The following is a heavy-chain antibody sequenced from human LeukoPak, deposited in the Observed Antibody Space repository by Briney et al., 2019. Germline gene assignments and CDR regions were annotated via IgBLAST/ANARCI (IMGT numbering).Heavy chain of an antibody. Sequence: GASVKVSCKASGYTFTSYGISWVRQAPGQGLEWMGWISAYNGNTNYAQKLQGGVTMTTDTSTSTAYMELRSLRSDDTAVYYCARDTWEGIVVVNGYDYWGQGTLVTVSS. CDR3: ARDTWEGIVVVNGYDY. CDR1: GYTFTSYG. V-gene: IGHV1-18*01. D-gene: IGHD3-22*01. J-gene: IGHJ4*02. CDR2: ISAYNGNT.